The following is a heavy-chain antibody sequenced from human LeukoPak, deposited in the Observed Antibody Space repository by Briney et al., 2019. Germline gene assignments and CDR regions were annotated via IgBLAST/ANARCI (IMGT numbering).Heavy chain of an antibody. CDR2: IKRKTDGGTI. CDR1: GFIFSNAW. V-gene: IGHV3-15*01. J-gene: IGHJ4*02. D-gene: IGHD3-10*01. CDR3: TTDPVIFGAFRSY. Sequence: NSGGSLRLSCTTSGFIFSNAWMSWVRQAPGKGLEWVGHIKRKTDGGTIDYAAPVKGRFTISRDDSKNTLYLQMNSLRTEDTGLYYCTTDPVIFGAFRSYWGLGTRVTVSS.